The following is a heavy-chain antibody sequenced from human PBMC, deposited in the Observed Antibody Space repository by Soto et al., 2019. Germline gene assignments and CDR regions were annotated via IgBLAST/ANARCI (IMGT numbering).Heavy chain of an antibody. CDR1: GYSFTSYW. Sequence: GESLKISCKGSGYSFTSYWIGWVRQMPGKGLEWMGIIYPGDSDTRYSPSFQGQVTISADKSITTAYLHWSSLEASDSAVYYCARQGDMAATPADAFDIWGQGTLVTVS. CDR2: IYPGDSDT. J-gene: IGHJ3*02. CDR3: ARQGDMAATPADAFDI. D-gene: IGHD6-19*01. V-gene: IGHV5-51*01.